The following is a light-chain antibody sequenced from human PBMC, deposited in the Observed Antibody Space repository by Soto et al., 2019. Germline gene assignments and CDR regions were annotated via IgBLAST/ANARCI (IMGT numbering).Light chain of an antibody. CDR1: SSNIGSDT. CDR2: NNN. CDR3: AAWDGSLNGPV. Sequence: QSVLNQPPSVSGTPGQRVTISCSGSSSNIGSDTVNWYQHLPGSALKVLIYNNNQRPSGVPDRFSGSKSGTSGSLAISGLQSEDEALYYCAAWDGSLNGPVFGGGTKLTVL. V-gene: IGLV1-44*01. J-gene: IGLJ2*01.